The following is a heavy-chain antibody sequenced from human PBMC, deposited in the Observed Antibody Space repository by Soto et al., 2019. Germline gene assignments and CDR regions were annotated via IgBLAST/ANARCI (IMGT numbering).Heavy chain of an antibody. CDR1: VFSFSNYG. CDR3: AIGTFGRGWES. Sequence: VGSLRLSCAASVFSFSNYGLNCVRHSPGKGLEWVSGMSGSTGTTDYADSVKGRFTISRDNLKNTLYVQMNSLRGEDTAVYYCAIGTFGRGWESWGQGTLVTVSS. CDR2: MSGSTGTT. J-gene: IGHJ4*02. V-gene: IGHV3-23*01. D-gene: IGHD3-16*01.